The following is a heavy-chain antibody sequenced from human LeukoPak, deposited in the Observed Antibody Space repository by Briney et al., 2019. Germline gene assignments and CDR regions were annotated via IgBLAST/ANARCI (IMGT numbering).Heavy chain of an antibody. V-gene: IGHV3-48*03. CDR1: GFPFSDHE. J-gene: IGHJ3*02. Sequence: GGSLRLSCAASGFPFSDHEMNCVRQAPGKGLEWVAYISSSGSDKYYPDSVKGRSTISRDNAKNSLYLQMNSLRAEDTAVYYSARRTSGVFASWGQGTKVTVSS. CDR2: ISSSGSDK. CDR3: ARRTSGVFAS.